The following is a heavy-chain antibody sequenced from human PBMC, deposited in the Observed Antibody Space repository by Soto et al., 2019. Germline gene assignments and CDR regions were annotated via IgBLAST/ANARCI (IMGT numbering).Heavy chain of an antibody. CDR2: IGPGSGAT. CDR3: GRGRSGQIVVFY. V-gene: IGHV1-2*02. CDR1: GYTFTGHY. D-gene: IGHD1-26*01. J-gene: IGHJ4*02. Sequence: ASVKVSCRASGYTFTGHYIHWVRQAPEQGPEWMGEIGPGSGATRYAQRFQGRVTMTRDMSITTVYMELNNLGPDDTAVYYCGRGRSGQIVVFYWGQGTPVTVPQ.